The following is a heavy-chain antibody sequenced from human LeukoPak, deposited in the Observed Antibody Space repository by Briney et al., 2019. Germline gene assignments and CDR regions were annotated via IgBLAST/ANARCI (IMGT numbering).Heavy chain of an antibody. D-gene: IGHD5-12*01. Sequence: GGSLRLSCAASGFTFSSYGMHWVRQAPGKGLEWVAVISHDGSNKYHVDSVKGRFTISRDNSKNTLYLQMNSLRAEDTAMYYCARGYSGSPGGYWGQGTLVTVSS. CDR2: ISHDGSNK. V-gene: IGHV3-30*03. CDR3: ARGYSGSPGGY. J-gene: IGHJ4*02. CDR1: GFTFSSYG.